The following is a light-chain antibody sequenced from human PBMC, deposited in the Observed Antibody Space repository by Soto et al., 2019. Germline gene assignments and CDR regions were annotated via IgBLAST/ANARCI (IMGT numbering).Light chain of an antibody. Sequence: DIQMNQSPSTRSGSVGDRVTITCRARQTISSWLAWYQQKPGKAPKLLIYKASTLKSGVPSRFSGIGSGTDFTLTVSKVEPEDFAVYYCQHYGGSPMYSFGQGTKLEIK. J-gene: IGKJ2*01. CDR2: KAS. CDR3: QHYGGSPMYS. V-gene: IGKV1-5*03. CDR1: QTISSW.